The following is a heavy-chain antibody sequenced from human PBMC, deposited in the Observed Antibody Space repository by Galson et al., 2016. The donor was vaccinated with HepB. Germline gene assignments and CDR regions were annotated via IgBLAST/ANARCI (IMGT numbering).Heavy chain of an antibody. D-gene: IGHD4-23*01. CDR2: ISGSSAYT. Sequence: SLRLSCAASGFTFSDYYMSWVRQAPGKGLEWVSDISGSSAYTNYADSVKGRVTISRDNAKKSLYLQLNSPRAEDTAVYYCAREGGGNSYAGNAFDIWGQGTMLTVSS. CDR1: GFTFSDYY. CDR3: AREGGGNSYAGNAFDI. J-gene: IGHJ3*02. V-gene: IGHV3-11*05.